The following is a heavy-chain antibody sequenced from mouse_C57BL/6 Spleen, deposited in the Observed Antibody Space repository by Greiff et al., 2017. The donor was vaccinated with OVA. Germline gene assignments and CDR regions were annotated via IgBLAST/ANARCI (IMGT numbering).Heavy chain of an antibody. J-gene: IGHJ4*01. CDR3: ARGLPSYYAMDY. D-gene: IGHD2-2*01. Sequence: EVQLVESGGGLVKPGGSLKLSCAASGFTFRDYGMHWVRQAPEKGLEWVAYISSGSSTIYYADTVKGRFTISRDNAKNTLFLQMTSLRSEDTAMYYCARGLPSYYAMDYWGQGTSVTVSS. V-gene: IGHV5-17*01. CDR1: GFTFRDYG. CDR2: ISSGSSTI.